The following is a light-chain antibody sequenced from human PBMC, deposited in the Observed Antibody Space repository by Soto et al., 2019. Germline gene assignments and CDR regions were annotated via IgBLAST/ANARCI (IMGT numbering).Light chain of an antibody. CDR3: QQRTNWPPS. V-gene: IGKV3-11*01. CDR2: DAS. J-gene: IGKJ4*01. CDR1: QSVTSY. Sequence: EIVLTQSPATLPLSPGERATLSCRASQSVTSYLAWYQQKPGQAPRLLIYDASNRATGIPARFSGSGSGTDFTLTISSLEPEDFAVYHCQQRTNWPPSFGGGTKVEIK.